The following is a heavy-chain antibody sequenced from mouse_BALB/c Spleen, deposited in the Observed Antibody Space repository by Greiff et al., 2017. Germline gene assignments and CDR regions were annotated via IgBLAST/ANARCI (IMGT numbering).Heavy chain of an antibody. J-gene: IGHJ4*01. CDR1: GYTFTSYT. Sequence: VQLQESGAELARPGASVKMSCKASGYTFTSYTMHWVKQRPGQGLEWIGYINPSSGYTNYNQKFKDKATLTADKSSSTAYMQLSSLTSEDSAVYYCARKGYGYYAMDYWGQGTSVTVSS. CDR2: INPSSGYT. D-gene: IGHD1-1*02. CDR3: ARKGYGYYAMDY. V-gene: IGHV1-4*01.